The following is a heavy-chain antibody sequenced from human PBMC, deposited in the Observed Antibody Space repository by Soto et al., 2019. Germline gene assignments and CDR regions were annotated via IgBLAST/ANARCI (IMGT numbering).Heavy chain of an antibody. V-gene: IGHV3-23*01. D-gene: IGHD7-27*01. Sequence: GWSLRLSCAASGFTFSSYAMSWVRQAPGKGLEWVSAISGSGGSTYYADSVKGRFTISRDNSKNTLYLQMNSLRAEDTAVYYCAKDLTGIYYYYGMDVWGQGTTVTVSS. CDR3: AKDLTGIYYYYGMDV. CDR2: ISGSGGST. CDR1: GFTFSSYA. J-gene: IGHJ6*02.